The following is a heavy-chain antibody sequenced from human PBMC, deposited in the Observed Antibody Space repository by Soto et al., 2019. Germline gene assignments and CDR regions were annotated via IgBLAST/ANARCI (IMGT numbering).Heavy chain of an antibody. CDR3: AREGRFLEWLFAGIDP. Sequence: SETLSLTCTVSGGSISSYYWSWIRQPAGKGLEWIGRIYTSGSTNYNPSLKSRVTMSVDTSKNQFSLKLSSVTAADTAVYYCAREGRFLEWLFAGIDPWGQGTLVTVSS. CDR1: GGSISSYY. J-gene: IGHJ5*02. D-gene: IGHD3-3*01. V-gene: IGHV4-4*07. CDR2: IYTSGST.